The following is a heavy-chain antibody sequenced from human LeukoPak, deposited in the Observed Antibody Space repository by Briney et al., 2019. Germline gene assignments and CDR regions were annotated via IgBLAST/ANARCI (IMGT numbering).Heavy chain of an antibody. D-gene: IGHD6-13*01. CDR2: IYHSGST. CDR3: ARGSFGIAAAGTQYFDY. V-gene: IGHV4-38-2*01. J-gene: IGHJ4*02. CDR1: GYSISSDYY. Sequence: SETLSLTCAVSGYSISSDYYWGWIRQPPGKGLEWIGSIYHSGSTYYNPSLKSRVTISVDTSKNQFSLKLSSVTAADTAVYYCARGSFGIAAAGTQYFDYWGQGTLVTVSS.